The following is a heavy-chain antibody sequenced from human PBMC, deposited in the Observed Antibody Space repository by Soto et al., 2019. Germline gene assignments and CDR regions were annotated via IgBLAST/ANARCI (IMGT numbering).Heavy chain of an antibody. CDR1: GFTFSSYW. CDR2: IKQDGSEK. D-gene: IGHD6-13*01. J-gene: IGHJ3*02. Sequence: GGSLRLSCAASGFTFSSYWMSWVRQAPGKGLEWVANIKQDGSEKYYVDSVKGRFTISRDNAKNSLYLQMNSLRAEDTAVYYCARDFPTFIAAAGPDAFDIWGQGTMVTVSS. CDR3: ARDFPTFIAAAGPDAFDI. V-gene: IGHV3-7*01.